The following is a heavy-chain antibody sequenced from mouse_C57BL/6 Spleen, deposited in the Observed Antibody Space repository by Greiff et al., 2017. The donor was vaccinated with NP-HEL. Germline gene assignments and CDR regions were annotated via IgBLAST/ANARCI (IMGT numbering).Heavy chain of an antibody. J-gene: IGHJ4*01. CDR2: IDPETGGT. CDR3: TSNWAYAMDY. CDR1: GYTFTDYE. Sequence: QVQLQQSGAELVRPGASVTLSCKASGYTFTDYEMHWVKQTPVHGLEWIGAIDPETGGTAYNQKFKGKAILTADKSSSTAYMELRSLTSEDSAVYYCTSNWAYAMDYWGQGTSVTVAS. V-gene: IGHV1-15*01. D-gene: IGHD4-1*01.